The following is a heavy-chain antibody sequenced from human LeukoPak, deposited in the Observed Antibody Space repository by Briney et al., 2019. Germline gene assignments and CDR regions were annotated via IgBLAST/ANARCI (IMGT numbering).Heavy chain of an antibody. J-gene: IGHJ4*02. CDR3: ARMGCSSTSCYTPTFDY. Sequence: VGSLRLSCAASGFAFSSYSMNWVRQAPGKGLEWVSYISSSSSTIYYAASVKGRFTISRDNAKNSLYLQMNSLRAEDTAVYYCARMGCSSTSCYTPTFDYWGQGTLVTVSS. CDR1: GFAFSSYS. D-gene: IGHD2-2*02. V-gene: IGHV3-48*01. CDR2: ISSSSSTI.